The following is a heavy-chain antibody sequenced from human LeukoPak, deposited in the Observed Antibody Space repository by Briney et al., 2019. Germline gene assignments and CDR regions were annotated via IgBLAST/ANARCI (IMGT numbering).Heavy chain of an antibody. CDR1: GYTFRSYG. D-gene: IGHD2-15*01. CDR2: ISAYNGNT. V-gene: IGHV1-18*01. Sequence: ASVKVSCKTSGYTFRSYGITWVRQAPGQGLEWMGWISAYNGNTNYAQRLQGSVTMTTDTSTNTAYLELRSLRSDDTAVYYCARDCSGGSCYWGQGTLVTVSS. J-gene: IGHJ4*02. CDR3: ARDCSGGSCY.